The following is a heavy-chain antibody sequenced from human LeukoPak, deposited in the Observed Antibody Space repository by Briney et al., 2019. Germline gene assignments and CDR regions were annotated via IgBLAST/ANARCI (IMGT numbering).Heavy chain of an antibody. D-gene: IGHD4-17*01. J-gene: IGHJ3*02. V-gene: IGHV4-59*01. Sequence: PSETLSLTCAVSGGSISSYYWSWIRQPPGKGLEWIGYIYYSGSTNYNPSLKSRVTISVDTSKNQFSLKLSSVTAADTAVYYCARRVGTVTTTDAFDIWGQGTMVTVSS. CDR3: ARRVGTVTTTDAFDI. CDR1: GGSISSYY. CDR2: IYYSGST.